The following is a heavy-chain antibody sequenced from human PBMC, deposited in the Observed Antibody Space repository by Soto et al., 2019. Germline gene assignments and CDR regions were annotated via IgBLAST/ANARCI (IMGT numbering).Heavy chain of an antibody. CDR3: APWFGAFDY. CDR1: GFTFSSYG. CDR2: ISYDGSNK. D-gene: IGHD3-10*01. J-gene: IGHJ4*02. Sequence: QVQLVESGGGVVQPGRSLRLSCAASGFTFSSYGMHWVRQAPGKGLEWVAVISYDGSNKYYADSVKGRFTISRDNSKNTLYLQMNSLRAEDTAVYYGAPWFGAFDYWGQRTLVTVSS. V-gene: IGHV3-30*03.